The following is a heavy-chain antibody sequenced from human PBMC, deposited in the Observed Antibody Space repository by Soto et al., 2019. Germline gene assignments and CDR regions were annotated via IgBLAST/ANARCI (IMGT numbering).Heavy chain of an antibody. J-gene: IGHJ5*02. CDR1: GFSFSSYS. D-gene: IGHD3-10*01. Sequence: GGSLRLSCAASGFSFSSYSMNWVRQAPGKGLEWVSSIRSSSSYIYYADSVKGRFTISRDNAKNSLYLQMNSLRAEDTAVYYCARDYGSGFDPWGQGTLVTASS. V-gene: IGHV3-21*06. CDR2: IRSSSSYI. CDR3: ARDYGSGFDP.